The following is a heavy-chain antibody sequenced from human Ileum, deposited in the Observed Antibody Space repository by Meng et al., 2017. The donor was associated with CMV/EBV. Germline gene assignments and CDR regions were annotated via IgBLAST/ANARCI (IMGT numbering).Heavy chain of an antibody. CDR3: VRSHRGSYGWFGP. CDR2: IAYDGSVI. Sequence: EVQLLESGGGLVQPGGSLRLSCAASGFTSGTHDMSWVRLAPGRGLEWVSRIAYDGSVINYADSVEGRFSISRDNARNTVYLQMNSLTVDDTAVYHCVRSHRGSYGWFGPWGQGTLVTVSS. V-gene: IGHV3-23*03. J-gene: IGHJ5*02. D-gene: IGHD3-10*01. CDR1: GFTSGTHD.